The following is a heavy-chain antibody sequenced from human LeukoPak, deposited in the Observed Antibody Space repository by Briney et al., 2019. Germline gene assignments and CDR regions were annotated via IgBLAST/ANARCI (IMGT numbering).Heavy chain of an antibody. CDR1: GGSISSDSYY. CDR3: ARGTMTTVTYFDY. J-gene: IGHJ4*02. D-gene: IGHD4-17*01. CDR2: IYTSGST. Sequence: SQTLSLTCTVSGGSISSDSYYWSWIRQPAGKGLEWIGRIYTSGSTNYNPSLKSRVTISVDTSKNQFSLKLSSVTAADTAVYYCARGTMTTVTYFDYWGQGTLVTVSS. V-gene: IGHV4-61*02.